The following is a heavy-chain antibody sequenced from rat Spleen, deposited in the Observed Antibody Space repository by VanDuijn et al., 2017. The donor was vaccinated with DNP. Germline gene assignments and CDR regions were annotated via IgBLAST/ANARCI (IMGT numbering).Heavy chain of an antibody. Sequence: QVQLKASGPGLVQPSQTLSLTCTVSGFALTNYGVSWVRQPPGKGLEWMGGIWGAGNTNYNSALKSRLSISRDTSKSQVFLKMNRLQTEDTAIYFCTKKDGSHYYEYYFDYWGQGVMVTVSS. D-gene: IGHD1-12*02. V-gene: IGHV2-13*01. CDR1: GFALTNYG. J-gene: IGHJ2*01. CDR2: IWGAGNT. CDR3: TKKDGSHYYEYYFDY.